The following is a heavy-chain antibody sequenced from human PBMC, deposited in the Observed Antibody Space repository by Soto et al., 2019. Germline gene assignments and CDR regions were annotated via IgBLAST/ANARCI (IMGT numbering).Heavy chain of an antibody. J-gene: IGHJ6*02. CDR3: ARGITIFGVVISRRSYYYGMDA. V-gene: IGHV3-74*01. Sequence: GGSLRLSCAASGFTFSSYWMHWVRQAPGKGLVWVSRINSDGSSTSYADSVKGRFTISRDNAKNTLYLQMNSLRAEDTAVYYCARGITIFGVVISRRSYYYGMDAWGQGTTVTVSS. CDR2: INSDGSST. D-gene: IGHD3-3*01. CDR1: GFTFSSYW.